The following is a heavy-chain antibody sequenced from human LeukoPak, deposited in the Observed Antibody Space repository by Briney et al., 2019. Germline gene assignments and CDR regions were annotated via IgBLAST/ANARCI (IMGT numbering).Heavy chain of an antibody. CDR2: ISWNSGSI. CDR1: GFTFDDYA. Sequence: GGSLRLSCAASGFTFDDYAMHWVRQAPGKGLEWVSGISWNSGSIGYADSVKGRFTISRDNAKNSLYLQMNSLRAEDTAVYYCARDPLGSGSYVLDYWGQGTLVTVSS. J-gene: IGHJ4*02. V-gene: IGHV3-9*01. D-gene: IGHD1-26*01. CDR3: ARDPLGSGSYVLDY.